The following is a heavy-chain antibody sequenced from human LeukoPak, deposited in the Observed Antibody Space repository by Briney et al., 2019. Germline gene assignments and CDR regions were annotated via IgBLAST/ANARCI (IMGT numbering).Heavy chain of an antibody. V-gene: IGHV5-51*01. CDR2: IYPGDSDT. J-gene: IGHJ3*02. CDR1: GYSFTSYW. D-gene: IGHD3-22*01. Sequence: GESLRISCKGSGYSFTSYWIGWVRQMPGKGLEWRGIIYPGDSDTRYSPSFQGQVTISADKSISTAYLQWSSLEASDTAMYYCARHGRMIVVTDAFDIWGQGTMVTVSS. CDR3: ARHGRMIVVTDAFDI.